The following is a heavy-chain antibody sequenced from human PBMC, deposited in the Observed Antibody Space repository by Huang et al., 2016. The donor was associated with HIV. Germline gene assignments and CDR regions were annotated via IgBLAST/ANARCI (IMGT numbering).Heavy chain of an antibody. J-gene: IGHJ4*02. V-gene: IGHV1-18*04. Sequence: QIHLVQSGPEVKQPGASVKVSCKASGYKFHIYEITWVRQPPGQGLAGMGWISGDNGSTRFAQKFQDRLTMTTDVSTSTAYLELRSLRLDDTAVYYCARTKGEFDFWGQGALVTVSS. CDR1: GYKFHIYE. CDR3: ARTKGEFDF. CDR2: ISGDNGST. D-gene: IGHD3-16*01.